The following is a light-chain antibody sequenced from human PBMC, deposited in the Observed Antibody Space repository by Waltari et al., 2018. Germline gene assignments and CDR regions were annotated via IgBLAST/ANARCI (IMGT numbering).Light chain of an antibody. CDR2: DAS. J-gene: IGKJ1*01. CDR1: RSVGRA. V-gene: IGKV3-20*01. Sequence: CRASRSVGRALAWYQQKPGQAPRLLIYDASSRATGISDKFSGSGSGTDFSLTISRVEPEDFAVYFCQMYVRLPVTFGQGTKVEVK. CDR3: QMYVRLPVT.